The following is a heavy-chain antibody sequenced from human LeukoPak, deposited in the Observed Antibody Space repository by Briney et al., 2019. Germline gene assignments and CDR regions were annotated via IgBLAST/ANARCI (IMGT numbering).Heavy chain of an antibody. CDR2: INHSGST. CDR1: GGSFSGYY. CDR3: ARGLHSGSWYFFDF. D-gene: IGHD1-26*01. Sequence: SETLSLTCAVYGGSFSGYYWSWIRQPPGKGLEWIGEINHSGSTNYNPSLKSRVTISVDTSKNQFSLKLSSVTAADTAVYYCARGLHSGSWYFFDFWGQGTLVTVSS. V-gene: IGHV4-34*01. J-gene: IGHJ4*02.